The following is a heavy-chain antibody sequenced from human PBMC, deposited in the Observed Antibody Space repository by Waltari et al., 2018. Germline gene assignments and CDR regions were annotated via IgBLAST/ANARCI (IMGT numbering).Heavy chain of an antibody. J-gene: IGHJ6*02. CDR1: GGTFSSYA. CDR3: ARVGGTHDYVDGMDV. CDR2: IIPILGTA. D-gene: IGHD4-17*01. V-gene: IGHV1-69*13. Sequence: QVQLVQSGAEVKKPGSSVKVSCKASGGTFSSYAISWVRQAPGQGLEWMGGIIPILGTANYAPKFKGRVTITATESTSTAYMELSSLRSEDTAVYYCARVGGTHDYVDGMDVWGQGTTVIVSS.